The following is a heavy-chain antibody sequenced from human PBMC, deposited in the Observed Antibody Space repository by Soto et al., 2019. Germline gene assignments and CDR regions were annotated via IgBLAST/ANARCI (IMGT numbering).Heavy chain of an antibody. J-gene: IGHJ4*02. CDR3: ARGRYSSGCYPY. CDR2: IKQDGSEK. CDR1: GFTFSSYA. V-gene: IGHV3-7*01. D-gene: IGHD6-19*01. Sequence: PGGSLRLSCAASGFTFSSYAMSWVRQAPGKGLGWVANIKQDGSEKYYVDSVKGRFTISRDNAKNSLYLQMNSLRAEDTAVYYCARGRYSSGCYPYWGQGTLVTVSS.